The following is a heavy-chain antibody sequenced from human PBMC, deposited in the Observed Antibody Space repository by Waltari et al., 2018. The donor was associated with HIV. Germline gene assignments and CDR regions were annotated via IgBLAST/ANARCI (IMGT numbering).Heavy chain of an antibody. J-gene: IGHJ5*02. CDR3: ARSITMIEGVPNWFDP. CDR1: GDSISSAFY. V-gene: IGHV4-38-2*02. D-gene: IGHD3-22*01. CDR2: IYHTGNT. Sequence: QVQVQESGPGLVQPSETLSLTCTVSGDSISSAFYWGWIRQPPWKELEWIGSIYHTGNTYYNPSLKRRVTISVDTSKNQFFLRLFSVTAADTAMYYCARSITMIEGVPNWFDPWGQGTLVTVSS.